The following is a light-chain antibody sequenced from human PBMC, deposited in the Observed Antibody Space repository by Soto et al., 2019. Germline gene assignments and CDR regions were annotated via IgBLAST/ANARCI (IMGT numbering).Light chain of an antibody. V-gene: IGLV2-14*01. CDR2: DVS. J-gene: IGLJ1*01. CDR1: SSDVGGYNY. CDR3: SSYTSSTSYV. Sequence: QSALTQPASVSGSPGQSITISCTGTSSDVGGYNYVSWYQQHPGKALKLMIYDVSNRPSGVFNRFSGSKSGNTASLTISGLQAEDEADYYCSSYTSSTSYVFGTGTKSPS.